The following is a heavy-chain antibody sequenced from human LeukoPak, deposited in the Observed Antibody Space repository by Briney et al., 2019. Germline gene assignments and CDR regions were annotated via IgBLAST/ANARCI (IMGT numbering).Heavy chain of an antibody. CDR3: ARDNIAVAGLA. V-gene: IGHV1-24*01. CDR1: GYTLTELS. Sequence: ASVKVSCKVSGYTLTELSMHWVRQAPGKGLEWMGGFDPEDGETIYAQKFQGRVTITADESTSTAYMELSSLRSEDTAVYYCARDNIAVAGLAWGQGTLVTVSS. J-gene: IGHJ5*02. CDR2: FDPEDGET. D-gene: IGHD6-19*01.